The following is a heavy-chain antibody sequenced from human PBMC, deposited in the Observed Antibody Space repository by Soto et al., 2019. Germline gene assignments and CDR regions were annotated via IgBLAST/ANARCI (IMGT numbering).Heavy chain of an antibody. D-gene: IGHD1-26*01. V-gene: IGHV3-23*01. CDR1: GFTFSSYA. J-gene: IGHJ4*02. Sequence: EGQLLESGGGLVQPGGSLRLSCAASGFTFSSYAMSWVRQAPGKGLELVSGISGRDGSTYYTDSVKGRFTISRDNSKNTLHLQMNSLGAEDTAVYYCAKAVGAHGTHLFDHWGQGTLVTVSS. CDR3: AKAVGAHGTHLFDH. CDR2: ISGRDGST.